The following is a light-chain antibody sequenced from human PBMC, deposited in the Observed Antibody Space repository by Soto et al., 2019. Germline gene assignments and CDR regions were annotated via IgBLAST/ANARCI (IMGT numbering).Light chain of an antibody. V-gene: IGKV1-9*01. J-gene: IGKJ4*01. CDR1: QAIGTY. CDR2: AAS. CDR3: QQLHTYLLT. Sequence: DIQLTQSPSFLSASIGDSVTITCRVSQAIGTYLAWYQQKPGKAPNLLVYAASTLHSGVPSRFSGSGSGTEFTLTITSLQPEDVATYYCQQLHTYLLTFGGGTKVQIK.